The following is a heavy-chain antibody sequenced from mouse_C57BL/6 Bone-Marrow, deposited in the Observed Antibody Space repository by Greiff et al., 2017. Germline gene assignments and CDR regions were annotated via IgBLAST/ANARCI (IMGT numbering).Heavy chain of an antibody. CDR1: GYTFTSYW. D-gene: IGHD2-3*01. V-gene: IGHV1-69*01. Sequence: QVQLQQPGAELVMPGASVKLSCKASGYTFTSYWMHWVKQRPGPGLEWIGEIDPSDSYTNYNQKFKGKSTLTVDKSSSTAYMQLSSLTSEDAAVYYCARRWDAMDYWGQGTSVTVSS. J-gene: IGHJ4*01. CDR3: ARRWDAMDY. CDR2: IDPSDSYT.